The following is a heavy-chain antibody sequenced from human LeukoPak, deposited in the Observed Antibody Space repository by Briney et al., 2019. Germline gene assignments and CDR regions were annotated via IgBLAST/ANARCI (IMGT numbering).Heavy chain of an antibody. CDR3: AKDLYGDYVIGFDP. J-gene: IGHJ5*02. D-gene: IGHD4-17*01. CDR2: INTDGSIT. CDR1: GFTFSDYW. V-gene: IGHV3-74*01. Sequence: QPGGSLRLSCAASGFTFSDYWIHWVRQAPGKGLVWVSRINTDGSITNYADSVKGRFSISRDNAKNTLYLQMSSLRAEDTAVYYCAKDLYGDYVIGFDPWGQGTLVTVSS.